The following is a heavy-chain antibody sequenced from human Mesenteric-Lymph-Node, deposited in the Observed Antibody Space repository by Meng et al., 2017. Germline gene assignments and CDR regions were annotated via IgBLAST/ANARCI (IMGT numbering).Heavy chain of an antibody. CDR2: IPHNEHST. J-gene: IGHJ5*02. CDR1: GFTFSNYV. Sequence: GGSLRLSCQAPGFTFSNYVMHWIRQAPGKGLEWLALIPHNEHSTQFADAVRGRFTISRNNSKNTVYLQMNNLKSEDTTKYYGAREKGNSGRAGGFDPWGQGALVTVSS. D-gene: IGHD6-19*01. V-gene: IGHV3-30*01. CDR3: AREKGNSGRAGGFDP.